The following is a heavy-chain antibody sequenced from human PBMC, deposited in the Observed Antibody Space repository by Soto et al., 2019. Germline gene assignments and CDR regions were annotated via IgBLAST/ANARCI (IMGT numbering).Heavy chain of an antibody. V-gene: IGHV4-30-2*02. Sequence: SETLSLTCAISGASIRSTSYSWSWIRQPLGRGLECIGYISHTGISYYNPSLKSRVTMSVDRSKKQFSLKLTSVTAADTATYYCARERFNMFRRVVPSRCTDSWGQGTLVTVSS. J-gene: IGHJ5*01. CDR2: ISHTGIS. CDR3: ARERFNMFRRVVPSRCTDS. CDR1: GASIRSTSYS. D-gene: IGHD3-10*01.